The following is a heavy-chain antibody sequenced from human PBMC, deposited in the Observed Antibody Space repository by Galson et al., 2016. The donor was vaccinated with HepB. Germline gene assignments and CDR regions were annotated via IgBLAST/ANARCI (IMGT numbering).Heavy chain of an antibody. CDR2: IKHKDDGGTT. CDR3: TTGSPGWGEVLDH. J-gene: IGHJ4*02. CDR1: GFAFSNAW. D-gene: IGHD6-19*01. Sequence: SLRLSCAASGFAFSNAWMNWVRQAPGKGLEWIGRIKHKDDGGTTDYAAPLKGRFTISRDDSKNTLYLQMNSLRNEDTGMYYCTTGSPGWGEVLDHWGQGTLVIVSS. V-gene: IGHV3-15*01.